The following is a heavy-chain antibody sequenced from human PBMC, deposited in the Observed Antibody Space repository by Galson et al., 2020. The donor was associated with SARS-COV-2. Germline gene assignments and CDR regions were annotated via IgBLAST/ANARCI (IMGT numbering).Heavy chain of an antibody. CDR2: INPSGST. Sequence: PSETLSLTCAVYGGSFTGYYWTWIRQHPGKGLEWIGQINPSGSTNYNPSLKSRVTISVDTSKNQFSLKLSSVTAADTAVYYCARGRTEITMIVVVFTSSSMNFDYWSQGTLVTVSS. D-gene: IGHD3-22*01. CDR1: GGSFTGYY. V-gene: IGHV4-34*01. J-gene: IGHJ4*02. CDR3: ARGRTEITMIVVVFTSSSMNFDY.